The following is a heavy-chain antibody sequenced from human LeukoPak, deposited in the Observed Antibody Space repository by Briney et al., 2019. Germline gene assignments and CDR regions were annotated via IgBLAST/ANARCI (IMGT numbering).Heavy chain of an antibody. V-gene: IGHV1-69*05. Sequence: ASVKVSCKASGGTFSSYDISWVRQAPGQGLEWMGGIIPIFGTANYAQKFQGRVTITTDESTSTAYMELSSLRSEDTAVYYCAGVRLTFSYYYYMDVWGKGTTVTVSS. J-gene: IGHJ6*03. CDR3: AGVRLTFSYYYYMDV. CDR2: IIPIFGTA. CDR1: GGTFSSYD.